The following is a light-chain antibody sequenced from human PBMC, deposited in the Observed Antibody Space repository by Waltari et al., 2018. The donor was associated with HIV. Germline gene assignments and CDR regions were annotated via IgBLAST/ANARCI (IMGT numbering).Light chain of an antibody. Sequence: EIVMTQSPVALSVSPGDRVTLSCRASESVGGFFAWYQQRPGQSPSLLMYGVSTRASGVSARFSGSGSGTEVNLTITSLQSDDSAIYFCQQFYNWPRTFGQGTTVEVK. J-gene: IGKJ1*01. CDR2: GVS. CDR3: QQFYNWPRT. V-gene: IGKV3-15*01. CDR1: ESVGGF.